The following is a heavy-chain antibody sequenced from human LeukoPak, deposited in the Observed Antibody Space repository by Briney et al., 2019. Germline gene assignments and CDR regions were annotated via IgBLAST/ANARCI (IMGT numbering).Heavy chain of an antibody. J-gene: IGHJ6*04. CDR3: ARGGIVPAAPAPGGMDV. CDR2: INHSGST. D-gene: IGHD2-2*01. Sequence: KPSETLSLTCAVYGGSFGGYYWSWIRQPPGKGLEWIGEINHSGSTNYNPSLKSRVTISVDTSKNQFSLKLSSVTAADTAVYYCARGGIVPAAPAPGGMDVWGKGTTVTVSS. CDR1: GGSFGGYY. V-gene: IGHV4-34*01.